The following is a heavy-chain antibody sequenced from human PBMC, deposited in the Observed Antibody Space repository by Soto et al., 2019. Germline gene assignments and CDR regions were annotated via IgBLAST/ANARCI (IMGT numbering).Heavy chain of an antibody. Sequence: QVQLVQSGAEVRQPASSVKVSCKTSRGTFSSYAISWVRQAPGQGLEWKGGIVTIVDTSTYAKTFQGRVTITADESTSTAYMELSSLRSDDTAIYYCVRVVAIPGYPDNWGQGTLVTVSS. D-gene: IGHD5-12*01. J-gene: IGHJ4*02. V-gene: IGHV1-69*12. CDR1: RGTFSSYA. CDR3: VRVVAIPGYPDN. CDR2: IVTIVDTS.